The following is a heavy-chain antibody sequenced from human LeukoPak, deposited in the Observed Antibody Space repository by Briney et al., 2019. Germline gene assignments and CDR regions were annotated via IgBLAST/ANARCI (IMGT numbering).Heavy chain of an antibody. CDR2: IVGSGGRT. Sequence: PGGSLRLSCAASGFTFNTYGMNWVRQAPGKGLEWVSAIVGSGGRTYYADSVKGRFTIPRDNSKNTVYLQMNSLRADDTAVYYCAKTADVRLQAFHYWGQGTLVTVSS. V-gene: IGHV3-23*01. J-gene: IGHJ4*02. CDR3: AKTADVRLQAFHY. CDR1: GFTFNTYG. D-gene: IGHD4-11*01.